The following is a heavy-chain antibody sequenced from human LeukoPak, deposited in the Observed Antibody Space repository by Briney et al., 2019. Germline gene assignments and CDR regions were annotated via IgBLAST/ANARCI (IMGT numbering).Heavy chain of an antibody. CDR2: ISASGSNT. CDR3: AKSYAWELPAGSAFDI. D-gene: IGHD1-26*01. J-gene: IGHJ3*02. V-gene: IGHV3-23*01. Sequence: GGSLRLSCAASGFIFSSYAMSWVRQAPGKGLEWVSSISASGSNTYYAGSVKGRLTISRDTSKNTLCLQMNSLRAEDTAVYYCAKSYAWELPAGSAFDIWGQGTMVTVSS. CDR1: GFIFSSYA.